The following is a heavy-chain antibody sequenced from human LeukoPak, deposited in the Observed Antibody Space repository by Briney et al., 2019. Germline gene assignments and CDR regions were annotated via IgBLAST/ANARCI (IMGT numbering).Heavy chain of an antibody. J-gene: IGHJ3*02. V-gene: IGHV3-48*01. CDR2: ISSSGSAI. Sequence: GGSLRLSCAASGFTFSSYSMNWVRQAPGKGLEWVSYISSSGSAIYYADSVKGRFTISRDNAKKSLYLQMNSLRAEDTAVYYCARPVWFGESEGFDIWGQGTMVTVSA. D-gene: IGHD3-10*01. CDR3: ARPVWFGESEGFDI. CDR1: GFTFSSYS.